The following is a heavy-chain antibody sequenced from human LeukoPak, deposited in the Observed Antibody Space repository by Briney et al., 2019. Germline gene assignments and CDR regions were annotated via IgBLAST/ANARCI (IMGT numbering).Heavy chain of an antibody. CDR2: TYYRSKWYN. V-gene: IGHV6-1*01. J-gene: IGHJ3*02. CDR3: ARSGGHDAFDI. Sequence: SQTLSLTCAISGESVSSYSAAWSWIRQSPSRGLEWLGRTYYRSKWYNDYAVSVKSRITINPDTSKNQFSLQLTSVTPEDTAVYYCARSGGHDAFDIWGQGTMVTVSS. D-gene: IGHD4-23*01. CDR1: GESVSSYSAA.